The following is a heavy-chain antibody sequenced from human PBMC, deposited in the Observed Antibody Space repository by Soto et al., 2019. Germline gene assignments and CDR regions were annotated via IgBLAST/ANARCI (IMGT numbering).Heavy chain of an antibody. D-gene: IGHD3-22*01. V-gene: IGHV3-7*01. Sequence: PGGSLRLSSAASGNTFGTSWMSWVRQAPGKGPKRVSHLRQKGSDTYYVDSVKGRFTVSGDNAKNSLYLQMNSLRAEDTAVYYFARKVYDYASSDYGWFVTGGQGKRVTVS. CDR3: ARKVYDYASSDYGWFVT. CDR1: GNTFGTSW. CDR2: LRQKGSDT. J-gene: IGHJ5*02.